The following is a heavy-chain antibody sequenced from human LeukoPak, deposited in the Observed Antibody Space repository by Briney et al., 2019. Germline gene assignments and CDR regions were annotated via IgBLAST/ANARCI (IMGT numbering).Heavy chain of an antibody. CDR3: ARVPPKVARRGY. Sequence: PSETLSLTCTVSGGSISSGGYYWSWIRQPPGKGLEWIGYIYHSGSTYYNPSLKSRVTISVDRSKNQFSLKLSSVTAADTAVYYCARVPPKVARRGYWGQGTLVTVSS. J-gene: IGHJ4*02. CDR2: IYHSGST. V-gene: IGHV4-30-2*01. CDR1: GGSISSGGYY. D-gene: IGHD2-15*01.